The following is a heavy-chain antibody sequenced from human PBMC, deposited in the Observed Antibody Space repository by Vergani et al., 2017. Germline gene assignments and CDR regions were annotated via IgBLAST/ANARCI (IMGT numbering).Heavy chain of an antibody. V-gene: IGHV3-30*02. Sequence: QVQLVETGGGVVQRGGSLRLSCATSGFTLRNYDMQWIRQGPGKGLEFVAFMQFVGSNQYYADFVKGRLTLSRDLSKNTLYLRMNSLRIDDTATYYCAKHFRGCVIDYWGQGTQVLVSS. CDR1: GFTLRNYD. CDR2: MQFVGSNQ. CDR3: AKHFRGCVIDY. J-gene: IGHJ4*02. D-gene: IGHD2-21*01.